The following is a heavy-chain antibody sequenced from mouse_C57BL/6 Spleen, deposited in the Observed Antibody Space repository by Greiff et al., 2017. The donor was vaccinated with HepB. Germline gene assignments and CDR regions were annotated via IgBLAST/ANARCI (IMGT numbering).Heavy chain of an antibody. CDR3: ARTLYYGSGGFAY. J-gene: IGHJ3*01. CDR1: GYTFTSYW. CDR2: IDPSDSYT. D-gene: IGHD1-1*01. Sequence: VQLQQPGAELVKPGASVKLSCKASGYTFTSYWMQWVKQRPGQGLEWIGEIDPSDSYTNYNQKFKGKATLTVDTSSSTAYMQPSSLTSEDSAVYYCARTLYYGSGGFAYWGQGTLVTVSA. V-gene: IGHV1-50*01.